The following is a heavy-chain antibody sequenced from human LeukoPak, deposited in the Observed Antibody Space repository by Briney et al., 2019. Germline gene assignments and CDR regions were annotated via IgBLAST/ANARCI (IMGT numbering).Heavy chain of an antibody. D-gene: IGHD3-10*01. CDR1: GYPISSGYY. V-gene: IGHV4-38-2*02. Sequence: SETLSLTCTVSGYPISSGYYWGWIRQPPGKGLEWIGSIYYSGSPYYNPSLKSRVTISVDTSKKQFSLKLSSVTAADTAVYYCARHVGFITMVRGVINNNWFDPWGQGTLVTVSS. CDR2: IYYSGSP. CDR3: ARHVGFITMVRGVINNNWFDP. J-gene: IGHJ5*02.